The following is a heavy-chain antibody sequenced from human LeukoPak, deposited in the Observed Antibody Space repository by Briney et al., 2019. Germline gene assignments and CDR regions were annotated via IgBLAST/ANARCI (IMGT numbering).Heavy chain of an antibody. D-gene: IGHD7-27*01. V-gene: IGHV1-69*05. CDR3: ARRTGDNNWDY. J-gene: IGHJ4*02. CDR2: IIPIFGTA. Sequence: ASVKVSCKASGGTFSSYAISWVRQAPGQGPEWMGGIIPIFGTANYAHKFQGRATITTDESTSTAYIDLSSLRSEDTAVYYCARRTGDNNWDYWGQGTLVTVSS. CDR1: GGTFSSYA.